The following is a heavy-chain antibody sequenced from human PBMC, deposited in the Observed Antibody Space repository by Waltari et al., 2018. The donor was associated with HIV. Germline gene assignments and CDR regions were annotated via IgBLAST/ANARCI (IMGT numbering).Heavy chain of an antibody. CDR3: ARDKAHNDVWSGYVS. J-gene: IGHJ5*02. CDR1: GGTVSSYA. CDR2: ISHLFGTG. D-gene: IGHD3-3*01. Sequence: QVQLVQSGAEVKKPGSSVKVSCKSSGGTVSSYAVSWVRQAPGQGLEWMGGISHLFGTGQYAQKFHGRVTITADGSTGTVYMELSSLRAADTAVYYCARDKAHNDVWSGYVSWGQGTLVTVSS. V-gene: IGHV1-69*01.